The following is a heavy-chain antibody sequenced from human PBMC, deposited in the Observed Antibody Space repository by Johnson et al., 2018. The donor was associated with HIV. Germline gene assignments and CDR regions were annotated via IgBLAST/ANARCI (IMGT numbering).Heavy chain of an antibody. V-gene: IGHV3-74*02. CDR2: ISGDGSSS. CDR1: GFTFSSYW. Sequence: VQLVESGGGLVKPGGSLRLSCAASGFTFSSYWMSWVRQAPGKGLEWVSRISGDGSSSSYADSVKGRFTISRDNAKNTLYLQLNSLRVEDTAIYYCVRAQLLADDAFNNWGQGTMVTVSS. D-gene: IGHD6-6*01. CDR3: VRAQLLADDAFNN. J-gene: IGHJ3*02.